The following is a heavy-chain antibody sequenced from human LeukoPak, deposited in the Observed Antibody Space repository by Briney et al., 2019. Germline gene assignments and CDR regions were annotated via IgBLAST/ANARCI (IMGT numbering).Heavy chain of an antibody. CDR2: IIPIFGTA. Sequence: SVKVSCKASGGTLSSYAISWVRQAPGQGLEWMGGIIPIFGTANYAQKFQGRVTITTDESTSTAYMELSSLRSEDTAVYYCARSYLPSYSGSYYFEGWGQGTLVTVSS. V-gene: IGHV1-69*05. CDR3: ARSYLPSYSGSYYFEG. CDR1: GGTLSSYA. J-gene: IGHJ4*02. D-gene: IGHD1-26*01.